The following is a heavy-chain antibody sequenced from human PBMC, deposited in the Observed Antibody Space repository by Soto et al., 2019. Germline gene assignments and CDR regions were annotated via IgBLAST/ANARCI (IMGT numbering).Heavy chain of an antibody. CDR1: GYTFSGSA. CDR2: IRGKANSYET. CDR3: TSSCCSRASCHT. Sequence: EVQLVESGGGLVQPGGSLKLSCVASGYTFSGSAFHWVRQASGKGLEWVGRIRGKANSYETAYAESVKGRFTISRDDSTNTAFLQMNSLKTEDKAVYYCTSSCCSRASCHTWGQGTRVTVSS. J-gene: IGHJ5*02. V-gene: IGHV3-73*01. D-gene: IGHD2-15*01.